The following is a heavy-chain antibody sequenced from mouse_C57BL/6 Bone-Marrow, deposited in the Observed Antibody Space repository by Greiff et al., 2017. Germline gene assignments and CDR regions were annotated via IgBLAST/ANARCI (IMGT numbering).Heavy chain of an antibody. CDR1: GYTFTSYT. V-gene: IGHV1-4*01. CDR3: AREGYGSISLAC. J-gene: IGHJ3*01. D-gene: IGHD1-1*01. CDR2: INPSSGYT. Sequence: QVQLKESGAELARPGASVKMSCKASGYTFTSYTMHWVKQRPGQGLEWIGYINPSSGYTKYNQKFKDKATLTADKSSSTAYLQLSSLTSEDSAVYYCAREGYGSISLACWGQGTLVTVSA.